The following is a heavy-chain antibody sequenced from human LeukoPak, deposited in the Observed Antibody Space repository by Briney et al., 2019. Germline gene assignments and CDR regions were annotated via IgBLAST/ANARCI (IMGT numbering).Heavy chain of an antibody. V-gene: IGHV1-2*02. D-gene: IGHD3-10*01. Sequence: ASVKVSCKASGYTFTGYYMHWVRQAPGQGLEWMGWINPNSGGTNYAQKFRGRVTMTRGTSISTAYMELSRLRSDDTAVYYCARSIWFGELSAPDYWGQGTLVTVSS. CDR3: ARSIWFGELSAPDY. J-gene: IGHJ4*02. CDR2: INPNSGGT. CDR1: GYTFTGYY.